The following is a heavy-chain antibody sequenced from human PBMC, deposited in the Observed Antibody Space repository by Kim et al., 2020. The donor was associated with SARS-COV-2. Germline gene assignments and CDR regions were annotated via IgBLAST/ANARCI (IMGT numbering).Heavy chain of an antibody. D-gene: IGHD5-12*01. CDR3: AKERAAYSGYDPLNGMDV. J-gene: IGHJ6*02. Sequence: SVKVSCKASGGTFSNYGITWVRQVPGQGLEWMGEIIPLSGTAKYAQNFQDRVTITADELTTTAYMELTSLTSEDTAVYYCAKERAAYSGYDPLNGMDVWGQGTTVTVSS. V-gene: IGHV1-69*13. CDR1: GGTFSNYG. CDR2: IIPLSGTA.